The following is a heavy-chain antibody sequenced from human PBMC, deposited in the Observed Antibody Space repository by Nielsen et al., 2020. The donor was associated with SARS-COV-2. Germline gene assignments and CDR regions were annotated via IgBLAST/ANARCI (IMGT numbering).Heavy chain of an antibody. CDR3: ATGPGQLVLGWFDP. V-gene: IGHV1-18*01. J-gene: IGHJ5*02. CDR1: GYTFTSYG. CDR2: ISAYNGNT. Sequence: ASVKVSCNASGYTFTSYGISWVRQAPGQGLEWMGWISAYNGNTNYAQKLQGRVTMTEDTSTDTAYMELSSLRSEDTAVYYCATGPGQLVLGWFDPWGQGTLVTVSS. D-gene: IGHD6-13*01.